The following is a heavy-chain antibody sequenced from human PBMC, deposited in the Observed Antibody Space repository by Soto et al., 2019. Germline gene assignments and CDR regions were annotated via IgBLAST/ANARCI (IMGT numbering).Heavy chain of an antibody. Sequence: XGSLRLSCAASGFTFSSYAMHWVRQATGKGLEWVSAIGTAGDPYYPGSVKGRFTISRENAKNSLYLQMNSLRAGDTAVYYCARGRYSGWYFDLWGRGTLVTVSS. CDR2: IGTAGDP. CDR1: GFTFSSYA. V-gene: IGHV3-13*05. CDR3: ARGRYSGWYFDL. D-gene: IGHD2-15*01. J-gene: IGHJ2*01.